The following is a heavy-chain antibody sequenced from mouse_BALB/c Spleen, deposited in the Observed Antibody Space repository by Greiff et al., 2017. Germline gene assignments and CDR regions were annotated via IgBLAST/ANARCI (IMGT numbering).Heavy chain of an antibody. D-gene: IGHD2-1*01. CDR3: ARSGPYGKGWFAY. V-gene: IGHV1-7*01. CDR1: GYTFTSYW. Sequence: QVQLQQSGAELAKPGASVKMSCKASGYTFTSYWMHWVKQRPGQGLEWIGYINPSTGYTEYNQKFKDKATLTADKSSSTAYMQLSSLTSEDSAVYYCARSGPYGKGWFAYWGQGTLVTVSA. CDR2: INPSTGYT. J-gene: IGHJ3*01.